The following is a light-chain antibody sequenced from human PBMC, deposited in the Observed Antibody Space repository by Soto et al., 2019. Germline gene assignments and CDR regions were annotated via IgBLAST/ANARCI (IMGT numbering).Light chain of an antibody. CDR3: AAWDDSLSGVV. J-gene: IGLJ2*01. CDR2: RNN. CDR1: SSNIGSNY. V-gene: IGLV1-47*01. Sequence: QSVLTQPPSASGTPGQSVTISCSGSSSNIGSNYVYWYQQLPGTAPKLLIYRNNQRPSGVPDRFSGSKSGTSASLAISGLRSEDEAEYYCAAWDDSLSGVVFGGGTQLTVL.